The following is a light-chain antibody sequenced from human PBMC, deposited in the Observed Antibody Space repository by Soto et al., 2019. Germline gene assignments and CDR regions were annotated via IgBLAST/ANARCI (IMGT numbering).Light chain of an antibody. V-gene: IGKV3-20*01. CDR1: QSISSGY. CDR2: GAS. Sequence: EVVLTQSPGTLSLSPGDTATLSCRATQSISSGYLAWYQQKPGQAPRLLIYGASSRATGIPDRFSAIGSGADFTLTITGLEPEDLEVYYCQHYGTSTRTFGQGTKVEFK. J-gene: IGKJ1*01. CDR3: QHYGTSTRT.